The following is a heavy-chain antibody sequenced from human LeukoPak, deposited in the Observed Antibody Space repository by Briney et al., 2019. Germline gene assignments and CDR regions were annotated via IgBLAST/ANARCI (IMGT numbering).Heavy chain of an antibody. CDR2: INHSGST. V-gene: IGHV4-34*01. CDR3: AREDLSGGSCYYFDY. J-gene: IGHJ4*02. CDR1: GGFFSGYY. D-gene: IGHD2-15*01. Sequence: SDTLSLPCAVCGGFFSGYYWSWIRQPPGKGLEWTGEINHSGSTNYNPSLKSRVTISVDTPKNQFSLKLSSVTAADTAVYYCAREDLSGGSCYYFDYWGQGTLVTVSS.